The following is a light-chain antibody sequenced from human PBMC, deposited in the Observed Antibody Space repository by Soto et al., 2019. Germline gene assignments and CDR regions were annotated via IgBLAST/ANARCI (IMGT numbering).Light chain of an antibody. Sequence: QSALTQPPSASGAPGQRVTISCSGSASNIGRDPVNWYQQVPGTAPKLRIYENNHRPSGVPDRFSGSKSGTSASLVISGLQSEDEAEYFCAGWDGSLKGFVFGTGTKV. CDR3: AGWDGSLKGFV. CDR2: ENN. CDR1: ASNIGRDP. J-gene: IGLJ1*01. V-gene: IGLV1-44*01.